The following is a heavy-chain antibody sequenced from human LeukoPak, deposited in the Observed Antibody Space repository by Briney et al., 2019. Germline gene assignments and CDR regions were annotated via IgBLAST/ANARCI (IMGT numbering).Heavy chain of an antibody. Sequence: ASVKVSCKASGYTFTGYYMHWVRLAPGQGLEWMGRINPNSGGTNYAQKFQGRVTMTRDTSISTAYMELSRLRSDDTAVYYCAIQNYYGSGSYDYWGQGTLVTVSS. CDR3: AIQNYYGSGSYDY. J-gene: IGHJ4*02. CDR1: GYTFTGYY. CDR2: INPNSGGT. V-gene: IGHV1-2*06. D-gene: IGHD3-10*01.